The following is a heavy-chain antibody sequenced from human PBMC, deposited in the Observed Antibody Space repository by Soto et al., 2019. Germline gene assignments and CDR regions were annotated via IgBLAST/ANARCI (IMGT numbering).Heavy chain of an antibody. J-gene: IGHJ4*02. CDR3: ARLDFWSGYSY. Sequence: SETLSLTCTVSGGSISSSSYYWGWIRQPPGKGLEWIGSIYYSGSTYYNPSLKSRVTISVDTSKNQFSLKLSSVTAADTAVYYCARLDFWSGYSYWGQGTLVTVSS. CDR2: IYYSGST. V-gene: IGHV4-39*01. D-gene: IGHD3-3*01. CDR1: GGSISSSSYY.